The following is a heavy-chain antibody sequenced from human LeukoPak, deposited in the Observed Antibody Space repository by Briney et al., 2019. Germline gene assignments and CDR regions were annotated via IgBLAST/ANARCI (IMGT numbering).Heavy chain of an antibody. CDR1: GFTFSSYW. CDR3: AATAVTIRVGPDY. V-gene: IGHV3-7*03. Sequence: GGSLRLSCAASGFTFSSYWMSWVRQAPGKGLEWVANIKKDGSEKYYVDSAKGRFTISRDSAKTSLYLQMNSLRGDDTAVYYCAATAVTIRVGPDYWGQGTLVTVSS. J-gene: IGHJ4*02. CDR2: IKKDGSEK. D-gene: IGHD4-17*01.